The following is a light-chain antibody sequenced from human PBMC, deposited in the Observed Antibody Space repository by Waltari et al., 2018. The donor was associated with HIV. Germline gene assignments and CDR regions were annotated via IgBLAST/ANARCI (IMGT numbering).Light chain of an antibody. Sequence: DIHMTQSPSSVSASVGDRVTITCRASQSIGRWLVWYQQTPGKAPKLLIYATSTLQPGVPSRFSGSGSGTTFALTITSLQPEDFATYYCQQASTLPLTFGGGTKVEIK. J-gene: IGKJ4*01. CDR3: QQASTLPLT. V-gene: IGKV1-12*01. CDR1: QSIGRW. CDR2: ATS.